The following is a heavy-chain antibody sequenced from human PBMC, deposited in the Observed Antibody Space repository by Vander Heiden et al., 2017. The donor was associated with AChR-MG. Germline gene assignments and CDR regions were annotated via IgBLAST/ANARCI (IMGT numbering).Heavy chain of an antibody. CDR1: GYSFTSYW. CDR3: ARMYYDFWSGYSPKVYYYGMDV. V-gene: IGHV5-51*01. CDR2: IYPGDSDT. J-gene: IGHJ6*02. D-gene: IGHD3-3*01. Sequence: EVQLVQSGAEVKKPGESLKISCKGSGYSFTSYWIGWVRQMPGKGLEWMGIIYPGDSDTRYSPSFQGQVTISADKSISTAYLQWSSLKASDTAMYYCARMYYDFWSGYSPKVYYYGMDVWGQGTTVTVSS.